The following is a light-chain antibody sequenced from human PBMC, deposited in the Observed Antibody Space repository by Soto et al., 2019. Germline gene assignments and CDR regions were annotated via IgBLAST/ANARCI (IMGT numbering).Light chain of an antibody. J-gene: IGKJ5*01. Sequence: DIQMTQSPSSLSASVGDRVTITCRASQDISVYLAWYQQKPGKVPKLLIYSASTLQSGVPSRFSGSGSGTDFTLTISSLQPEDVATYFFQKLNTAPLPFGQGTRLAIK. V-gene: IGKV1-27*01. CDR3: QKLNTAPLP. CDR1: QDISVY. CDR2: SAS.